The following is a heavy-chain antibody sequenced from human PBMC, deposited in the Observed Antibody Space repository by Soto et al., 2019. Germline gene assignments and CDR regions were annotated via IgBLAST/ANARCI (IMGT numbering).Heavy chain of an antibody. D-gene: IGHD1-26*01. J-gene: IGHJ4*02. Sequence: PGWSLRLSCAASVFTFSSYSMNWVRQAPGKGLEWVSSISSSSGHIYYADSLKGRFTISRDNAKNSLYLQMNSLRAEDTAVYYCTRHWLATREFDYWGQGTLVTVSS. V-gene: IGHV3-21*01. CDR1: VFTFSSYS. CDR2: ISSSSGHI. CDR3: TRHWLATREFDY.